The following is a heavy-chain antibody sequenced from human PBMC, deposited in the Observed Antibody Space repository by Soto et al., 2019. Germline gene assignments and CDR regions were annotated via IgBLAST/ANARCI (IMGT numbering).Heavy chain of an antibody. CDR1: GFTFSSYA. J-gene: IGHJ5*02. D-gene: IGHD3-22*01. CDR3: AKVYDSSGYHPNWFDP. V-gene: IGHV3-23*01. CDR2: ISGSGGST. Sequence: PGGSLRLSCAASGFTFSSYAMSWVRQAPGKGLEWVSAISGSGGSTYYADSVKGRFTISRDNSKNTLYLQMNSLRAEDTAVYYCAKVYDSSGYHPNWFDPWGQGTLVTVSS.